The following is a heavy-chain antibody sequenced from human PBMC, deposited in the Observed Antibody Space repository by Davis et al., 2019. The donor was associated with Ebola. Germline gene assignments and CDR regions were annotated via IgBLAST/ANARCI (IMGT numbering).Heavy chain of an antibody. CDR3: ARHLTGTTWPYFDY. CDR1: GGSISSSSYY. CDR2: IYYSGST. Sequence: GSLRLSCTVSGGSISSSSYYWGWIRQPPGKGLEWIGSIYYSGSTYYNPSLKSRVTISVDTSKNQFSLKLSSVTAADTAVYYCARHLTGTTWPYFDYWGQGTLVTVSS. D-gene: IGHD1-7*01. V-gene: IGHV4-39*01. J-gene: IGHJ4*02.